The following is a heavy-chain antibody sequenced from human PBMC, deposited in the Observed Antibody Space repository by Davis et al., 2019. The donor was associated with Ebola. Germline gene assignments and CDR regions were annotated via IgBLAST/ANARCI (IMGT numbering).Heavy chain of an antibody. V-gene: IGHV3-9*01. CDR2: ISWNSGSI. J-gene: IGHJ4*02. CDR3: AKDPYIIGTGYHFDY. CDR1: GFTFADYA. Sequence: PGGSLRLSCAASGFTFADYAMHWVRQPPGKGLEWVSGISWNSGSIGYEDSVKGRFTISRDNAKNSLYLQMNSLQPDDTALYYCAKDPYIIGTGYHFDYWGQGTLVSVSS. D-gene: IGHD1-7*01.